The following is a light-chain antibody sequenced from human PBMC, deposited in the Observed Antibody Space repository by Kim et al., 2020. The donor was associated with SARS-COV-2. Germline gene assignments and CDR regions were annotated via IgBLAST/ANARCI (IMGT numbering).Light chain of an antibody. CDR1: SGHSNDA. Sequence: SVELTCALRSGHSNDAIAWQPQRPAEGPRYLMRVEGDGSHYKGDGIPDRFSGSSSGAERYLTISSLQSEDEADYYCQTWDSAIQVFGGGTQLTVL. J-gene: IGLJ3*02. V-gene: IGLV4-69*01. CDR2: VEGDGSH. CDR3: QTWDSAIQV.